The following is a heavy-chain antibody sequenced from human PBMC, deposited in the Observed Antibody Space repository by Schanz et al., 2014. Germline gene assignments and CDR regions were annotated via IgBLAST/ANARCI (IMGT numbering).Heavy chain of an antibody. D-gene: IGHD3-3*01. V-gene: IGHV1-46*01. CDR3: VTEERMESGTWAKAFDI. J-gene: IGHJ3*02. CDR2: INPSGGST. CDR1: GYTFTSYY. Sequence: QVHLEQSGPEVKKPGASVKVSCKASGYTFTSYYMHWVRQAPGQGLEWMGIINPSGGSTSYAKKFQDRFAMTRGTSTTTVYMELSSLRSDDAAMYYCVTEERMESGTWAKAFDIWGQGTWVTVSS.